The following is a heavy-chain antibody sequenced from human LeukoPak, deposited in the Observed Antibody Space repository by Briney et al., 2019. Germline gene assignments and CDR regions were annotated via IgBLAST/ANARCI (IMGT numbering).Heavy chain of an antibody. J-gene: IGHJ2*01. CDR3: ARDRNWATRNWYFDL. Sequence: GSLRLSCAASGFTFSSYGMHWVRQAPGKGLEWVGVIWYDGSNKYYGDSVKGRFTISRDNSKNTLSLQMDSLRAEDTAVYYCARDRNWATRNWYFDLWGRGTLVTVSS. CDR2: IWYDGSNK. V-gene: IGHV3-33*01. D-gene: IGHD1-14*01. CDR1: GFTFSSYG.